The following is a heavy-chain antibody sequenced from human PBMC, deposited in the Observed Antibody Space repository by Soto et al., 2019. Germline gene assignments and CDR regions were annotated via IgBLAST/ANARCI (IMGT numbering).Heavy chain of an antibody. CDR2: IWYDGSNK. Sequence: GGSLRLSCAASGFTFSSYGMHWVRQAPGKGLEWVAVIWYDGSNKYYADSVKGRFTISRDNSKNTLYLQMNSLRAEDTAVYYCARGQLWLPFYYYYGMDVWGQGTTVTVSS. CDR1: GFTFSSYG. J-gene: IGHJ6*02. CDR3: ARGQLWLPFYYYYGMDV. D-gene: IGHD5-18*01. V-gene: IGHV3-33*01.